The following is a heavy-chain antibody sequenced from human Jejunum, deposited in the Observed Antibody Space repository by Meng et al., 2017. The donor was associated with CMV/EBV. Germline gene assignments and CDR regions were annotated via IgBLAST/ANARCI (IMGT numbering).Heavy chain of an antibody. D-gene: IGHD4-11*01. J-gene: IGHJ4*02. Sequence: SRFSVSTNYMSWVRQAPGKGLEWVSFIRGDDSTSYTDSVQGRFTISRDNSKNTVYLQMNSLRAEDTAVYYCARACRQVSNCYLDSWGQGIQVTVSS. CDR2: IRGDDST. CDR3: ARACRQVSNCYLDS. V-gene: IGHV3-53*01. CDR1: RFSVSTNY.